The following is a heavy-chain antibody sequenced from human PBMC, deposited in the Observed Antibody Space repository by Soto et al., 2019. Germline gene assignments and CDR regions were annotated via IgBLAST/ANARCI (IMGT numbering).Heavy chain of an antibody. D-gene: IGHD6-13*01. CDR2: ISSNGGST. CDR1: GFTFSSYA. V-gene: IGHV3-64*01. Sequence: EVQLVESGGGLVQPGGSLRLSCAASGFTFSSYAMHWVRQAPGKGLEYVSAISSNGGSTYYANSVKGRFTISRDNSKNTLYLQMGSLRAEDMAVYYCARDWSAAGFLEGNWFDPWGQGTLVTVSS. CDR3: ARDWSAAGFLEGNWFDP. J-gene: IGHJ5*02.